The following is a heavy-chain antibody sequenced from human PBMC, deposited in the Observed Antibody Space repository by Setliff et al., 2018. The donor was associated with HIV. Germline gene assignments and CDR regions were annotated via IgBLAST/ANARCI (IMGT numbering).Heavy chain of an antibody. CDR3: AREAYSHGYVLPATRFGYYFDS. CDR1: GVTFSNYP. Sequence: GASVKVSCKASGVTFSNYPITWVRQAPGQGLEWMGRIIPIFDTGDYAQKFQGRVTISADRSTGTAYMELSSLRSEDTALYYCAREAYSHGYVLPATRFGYYFDSWGQGTLVTVSS. CDR2: IIPIFDTG. V-gene: IGHV1-69*06. J-gene: IGHJ4*02. D-gene: IGHD5-18*01.